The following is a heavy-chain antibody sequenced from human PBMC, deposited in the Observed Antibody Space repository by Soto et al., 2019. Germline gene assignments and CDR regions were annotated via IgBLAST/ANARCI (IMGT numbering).Heavy chain of an antibody. V-gene: IGHV4-30-4*01. D-gene: IGHD7-27*01. CDR3: ARGRYCLTGRCFPNWFDS. Sequence: SETLSLTCSVSGDSISNLDYFWAWIRQPPGQALEYIGYIYKSATTYYNPSFESRVAISVDTSKGQFSLNVTSVTAADTAVYFCARGRYCLTGRCFPNWFDSWGQGALVTVSS. CDR2: IYKSATT. CDR1: GDSISNLDYF. J-gene: IGHJ5*01.